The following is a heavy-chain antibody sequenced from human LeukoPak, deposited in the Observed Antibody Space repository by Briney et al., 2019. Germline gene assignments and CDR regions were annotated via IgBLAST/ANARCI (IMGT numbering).Heavy chain of an antibody. CDR1: GFTFSTYA. J-gene: IGHJ4*02. V-gene: IGHV3-23*01. Sequence: GGSLRLSCAASGFTFSTYAMSWVRQAPGKGLEWVATISGSGANTYYADSVRGRFTISRDNSKNTLYLHMNSLRAEDTAVYYCAKEKGGYYKPYFFDYWGQGTLVTVSS. CDR2: ISGSGANT. D-gene: IGHD3-22*01. CDR3: AKEKGGYYKPYFFDY.